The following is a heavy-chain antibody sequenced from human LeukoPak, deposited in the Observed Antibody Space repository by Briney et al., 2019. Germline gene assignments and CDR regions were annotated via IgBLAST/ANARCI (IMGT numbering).Heavy chain of an antibody. CDR2: IRGIGGST. CDR3: ASLTTENY. D-gene: IGHD4-11*01. V-gene: IGHV3-21*01. CDR1: GFTFSSYS. Sequence: KPGGSLRLSCAASGFTFSSYSFNWVRQAPGKGLEWVSTIRGIGGSTYYADSVRGRFTISRDNAKNSLYLQMNSLRAEDTAVYYCASLTTENYWGQGTLVTVSS. J-gene: IGHJ4*02.